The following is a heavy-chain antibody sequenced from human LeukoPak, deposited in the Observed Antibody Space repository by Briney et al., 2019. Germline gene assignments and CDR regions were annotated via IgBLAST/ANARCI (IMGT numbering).Heavy chain of an antibody. V-gene: IGHV4-34*01. D-gene: IGHD5-18*01. CDR1: GGSFSGYY. CDR3: ARGRQLWYDY. J-gene: IGHJ4*02. CDR2: INHSGST. Sequence: SETLSLTCAVYGGSFSGYYWSWIRQPPGKGLEWIGEINHSGSTNYNPSLKSRVTISVDTSKNQFSLKLSSVTAADTAVYYCARGRQLWYDYWGRGTLVTVSS.